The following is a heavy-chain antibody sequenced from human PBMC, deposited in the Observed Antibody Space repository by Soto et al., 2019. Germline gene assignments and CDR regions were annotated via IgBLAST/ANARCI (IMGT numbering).Heavy chain of an antibody. D-gene: IGHD2-15*01. V-gene: IGHV3-21*01. J-gene: IGHJ4*02. Sequence: EVQLVESGGGLVKPGGSLRLSCAASGFTFSSYSMNWVRQAPGKGLEWVSSISSSSSYIYYADSVKGRFTISRDNAKNSLYLQMNSLRAEDTAVDYCARDYSTYCSGGSCSDYWGQGTLVTVSS. CDR3: ARDYSTYCSGGSCSDY. CDR1: GFTFSSYS. CDR2: ISSSSSYI.